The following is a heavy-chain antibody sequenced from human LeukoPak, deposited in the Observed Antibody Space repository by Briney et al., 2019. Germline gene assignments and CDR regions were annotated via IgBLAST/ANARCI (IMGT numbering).Heavy chain of an antibody. D-gene: IGHD3-10*01. CDR3: ARPRRDYYYGMDV. CDR2: INPNSGGT. V-gene: IGHV1-2*02. CDR1: GYTFTGYY. J-gene: IGHJ6*02. Sequence: ASVKVSCKASGYTFTGYYMHWVRQAPGQGLEWMGWINPNSGGTNYAQKVQGRVTMTRDTSISTAYMELSRLRSDDTAVYYCARPRRDYYYGMDVWGQGTTVTVSS.